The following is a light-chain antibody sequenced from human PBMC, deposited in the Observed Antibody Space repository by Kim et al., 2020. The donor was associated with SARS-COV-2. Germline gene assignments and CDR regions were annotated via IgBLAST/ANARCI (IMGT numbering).Light chain of an antibody. CDR2: GAS. Sequence: EIVLTQSPGTLSLPLGQRATLSCRASQSVSSGNLAWYQQKPGQAPRLLIYGASSRATGIPDRFSGGGSGTDFTLTINRLEPEDFAVYYCQQYAGSPYTFGQGTKLEI. CDR3: QQYAGSPYT. CDR1: QSVSSGN. V-gene: IGKV3-20*01. J-gene: IGKJ2*01.